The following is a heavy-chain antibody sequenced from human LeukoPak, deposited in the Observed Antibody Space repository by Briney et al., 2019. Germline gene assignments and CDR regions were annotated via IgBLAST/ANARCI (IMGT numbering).Heavy chain of an antibody. J-gene: IGHJ4*02. D-gene: IGHD6-6*01. Sequence: GGSLRLSCAASGFTFTTYSMSWVRQAPGKGLEWVSGIDGSGGSTYYADSVKGRFTISRDNSKNTLYLQMNSLRAEDTAVYYCAKSPKYSNSGQDYWGQGALVTVSS. V-gene: IGHV3-23*01. CDR1: GFTFTTYS. CDR2: IDGSGGST. CDR3: AKSPKYSNSGQDY.